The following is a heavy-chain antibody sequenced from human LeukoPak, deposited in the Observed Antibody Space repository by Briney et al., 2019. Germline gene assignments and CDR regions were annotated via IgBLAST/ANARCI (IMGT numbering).Heavy chain of an antibody. Sequence: SETLSLTCTVSGVSISGGGYYWSWIRQHPGKGLEWIGYIYYSGSTYYNPSLKSRVTISVDTSKNQFSLKLSSVTAADTAVYYCARVDGGSCDYWGQGTLVTVSS. D-gene: IGHD2-15*01. CDR1: GVSISGGGYY. CDR2: IYYSGST. CDR3: ARVDGGSCDY. J-gene: IGHJ4*02. V-gene: IGHV4-31*03.